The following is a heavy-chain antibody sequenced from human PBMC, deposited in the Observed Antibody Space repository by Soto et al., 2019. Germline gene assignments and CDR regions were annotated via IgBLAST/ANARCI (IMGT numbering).Heavy chain of an antibody. V-gene: IGHV4-39*01. CDR2: IYYSGST. J-gene: IGHJ4*02. D-gene: IGHD4-17*01. Sequence: SETLSLTCTVSGGSISSSSYYWGWIRQPPGKGLEWIGSIYYSGSTYYNPSLKSRVTISVDTSKNQFSLKLSSVTAADTAVYYCARHRWDYGGNSDYWGQGTLVTVSS. CDR3: ARHRWDYGGNSDY. CDR1: GGSISSSSYY.